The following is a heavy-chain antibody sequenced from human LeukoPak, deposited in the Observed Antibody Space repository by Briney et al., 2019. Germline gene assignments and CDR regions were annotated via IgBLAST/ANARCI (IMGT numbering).Heavy chain of an antibody. D-gene: IGHD3-3*01. CDR1: GGSFSGYY. CDR2: INHSGST. J-gene: IGHJ6*02. CDR3: AGRRYDFWSGYPDV. Sequence: SETLSLTCAVYGGSFSGYYWSWIRQPPGKGLEWIGEINHSGSTNYNPSLKSRVTISVDTSKNQFSLKLSSVTAADTAVYYCAGRRYDFWSGYPDVWGQGTTVTVSS. V-gene: IGHV4-34*01.